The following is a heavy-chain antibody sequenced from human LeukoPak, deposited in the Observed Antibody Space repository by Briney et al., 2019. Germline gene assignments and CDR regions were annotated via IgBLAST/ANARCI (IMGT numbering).Heavy chain of an antibody. CDR2: ISSSGITI. V-gene: IGHV3-48*03. D-gene: IGHD6-19*01. Sequence: GGSLRLSCAASGFTFSSYEMNWVRQAPGKGLEWVSYISSSGITIYYADSVKGRFTISRDNAKNSLYLQMNSLRAEDTAVYYCARGDSIAVADHGMDVWGQGTTVTVSS. CDR1: GFTFSSYE. CDR3: ARGDSIAVADHGMDV. J-gene: IGHJ6*02.